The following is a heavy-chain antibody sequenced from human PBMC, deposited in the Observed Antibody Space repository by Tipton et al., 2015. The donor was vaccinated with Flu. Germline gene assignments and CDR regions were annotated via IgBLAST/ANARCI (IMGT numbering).Heavy chain of an antibody. CDR3: TSIVVVVAARYY. CDR1: GFTFGDYA. D-gene: IGHD2-15*01. CDR2: IRSKAYGGTT. Sequence: SLRLSCTASGFTFGDYAMSWVCQAPGKGLEWVGFIRSKAYGGTTEYAASVKGRFTISRDDSKSIAYLQMNSLKTEDTAVYYCTSIVVVVAARYYWGQGTLVTVSS. J-gene: IGHJ4*02. V-gene: IGHV3-49*04.